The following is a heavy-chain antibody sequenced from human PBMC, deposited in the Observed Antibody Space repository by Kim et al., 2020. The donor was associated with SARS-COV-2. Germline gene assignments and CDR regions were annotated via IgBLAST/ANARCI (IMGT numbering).Heavy chain of an antibody. J-gene: IGHJ4*02. V-gene: IGHV3-7*01. CDR2: INQDGTTR. CDR1: GFTFGNYW. Sequence: GGSLRLSCVASGFTFGNYWMAWVRQAPGKGLEWLTNINQDGTTRNSVDSVKGRFTISRDNAKNSVYLQLNSLRAEDAAMYYCARDVGNGRHDCWGQGTLVSVST. CDR3: ARDVGNGRHDC. D-gene: IGHD1-26*01.